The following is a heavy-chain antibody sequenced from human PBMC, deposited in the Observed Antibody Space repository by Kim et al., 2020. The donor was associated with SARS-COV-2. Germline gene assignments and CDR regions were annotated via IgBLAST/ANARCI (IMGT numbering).Heavy chain of an antibody. J-gene: IGHJ6*01. V-gene: IGHV1-69*04. D-gene: IGHD3-9*01. CDR3: AREGLSYYDILTGSGMDV. CDR2: IIPILGIS. CDR1: GGTFSTYT. Sequence: SVKVSCKASGGTFSTYTISWVRQAPGQGLDWMGRIIPILGISNYAQKFQDRLTITADKSTSTAYMELSSLRSEDTAVYYCAREGLSYYDILTGSGMDVW.